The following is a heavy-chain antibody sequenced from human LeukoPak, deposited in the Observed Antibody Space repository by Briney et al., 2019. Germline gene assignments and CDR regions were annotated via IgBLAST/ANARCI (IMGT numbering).Heavy chain of an antibody. D-gene: IGHD1-26*01. J-gene: IGHJ6*02. CDR3: AKGGQGNGPSRGAVYGMDV. Sequence: GGSLRLSCAASGFTISFYWMSWVRQAPGKGLEWVANINQVASEKNYVDSVKGRFTISRDNSKNTLSLQLNSLRADDTAVYYCAKGGQGNGPSRGAVYGMDVWGQGTTVTVSS. CDR2: INQVASEK. CDR1: GFTISFYW. V-gene: IGHV3-7*02.